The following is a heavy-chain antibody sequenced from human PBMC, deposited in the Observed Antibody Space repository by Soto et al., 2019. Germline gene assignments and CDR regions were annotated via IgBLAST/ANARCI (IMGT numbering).Heavy chain of an antibody. J-gene: IGHJ3*02. CDR3: AREWIAAADAFDI. D-gene: IGHD6-13*01. CDR2: ISSSGSTI. CDR1: GFTFSDYY. Sequence: PGGSLRLSCAASGFTFSDYYMSWIRQAPGKGLEWVSYISSSGSTIYYADSVKGRFTISRDNAKNSLYLQMNSLRAEDTAVYYCAREWIAAADAFDIWGQGTMVTVSS. V-gene: IGHV3-11*01.